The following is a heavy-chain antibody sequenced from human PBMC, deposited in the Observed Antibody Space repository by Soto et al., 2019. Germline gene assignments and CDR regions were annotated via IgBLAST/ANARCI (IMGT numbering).Heavy chain of an antibody. V-gene: IGHV3-23*01. CDR2: ISGSGGST. Sequence: PGGSLRLSCAASGFTFSSYAMSWVRQAPGKGLEWVSAISGSGGSTYYADSVKGRFTISRDNSKNTLYLQMNSLTAEDTAVYYCANNPYHGSGSSYYFDSLDQGTLFAASS. CDR1: GFTFSSYA. J-gene: IGHJ4*02. CDR3: ANNPYHGSGSSYYFDS. D-gene: IGHD3-10*01.